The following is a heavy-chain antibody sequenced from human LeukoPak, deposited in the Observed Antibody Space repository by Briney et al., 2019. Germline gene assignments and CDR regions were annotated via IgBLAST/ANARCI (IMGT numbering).Heavy chain of an antibody. Sequence: SGGSLRLSCAASGFTFDDYTMHWVRHAPGKGLEWVSLISWDGGSTYYADSVKGRFTISRDNSKNSLYLQMNSLRTEDTALYYCAKDYGDYVFVYGMDVWGQGTTVTVSS. CDR3: AKDYGDYVFVYGMDV. D-gene: IGHD4-17*01. J-gene: IGHJ6*02. CDR2: ISWDGGST. CDR1: GFTFDDYT. V-gene: IGHV3-43*01.